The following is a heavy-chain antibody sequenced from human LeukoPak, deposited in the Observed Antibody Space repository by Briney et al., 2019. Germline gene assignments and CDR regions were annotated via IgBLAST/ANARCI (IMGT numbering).Heavy chain of an antibody. CDR2: ISGSGGST. D-gene: IGHD3-10*01. J-gene: IGHJ4*02. Sequence: GGSLRLSCAASGFTFSSYAMSWVRQAPGKGLEWVSSISGSGGSTFYADSVKGRFTISRDNSKNTLYLQMNSLRAEDTAVYYCAKDPSDLGGPGSNNYFDCWGQGTLVTVPS. V-gene: IGHV3-23*01. CDR1: GFTFSSYA. CDR3: AKDPSDLGGPGSNNYFDC.